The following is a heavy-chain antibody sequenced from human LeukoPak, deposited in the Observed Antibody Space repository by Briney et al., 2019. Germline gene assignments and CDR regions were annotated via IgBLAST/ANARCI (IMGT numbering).Heavy chain of an antibody. CDR1: GGSISSYY. J-gene: IGHJ4*02. CDR2: IYTSGST. CDR3: ARENTGYSSGWYSTPDY. V-gene: IGHV4-4*07. D-gene: IGHD6-19*01. Sequence: PSETLSLTCTVSGGSISSYYWSWIRQPAGKGLEWIGRIYTSGSTNYNPSLKSRVTMSVDTSKNQFSLKRSSLPAAHTAVYYCARENTGYSSGWYSTPDYWGQGTLVTVSS.